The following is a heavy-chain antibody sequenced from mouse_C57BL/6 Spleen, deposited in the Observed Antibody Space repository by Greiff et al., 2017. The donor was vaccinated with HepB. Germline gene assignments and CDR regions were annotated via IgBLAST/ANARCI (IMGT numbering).Heavy chain of an antibody. CDR2: ISSGSSTI. CDR1: GFTFSDYG. Sequence: EVKVVESGGGLVKPGGSLKLSCAASGFTFSDYGMHWVRQAPEKGLEWVAYISSGSSTIYYADTVKGRFTISRDNAKNTLFLQMTSLRSEDTAMYYCARPGAYAMDYWGQGTSVTVSS. J-gene: IGHJ4*01. V-gene: IGHV5-17*01. CDR3: ARPGAYAMDY.